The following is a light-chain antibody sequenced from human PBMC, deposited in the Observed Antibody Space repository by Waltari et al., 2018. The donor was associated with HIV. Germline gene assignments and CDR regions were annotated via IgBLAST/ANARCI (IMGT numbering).Light chain of an antibody. CDR1: QSVRSN. CDR2: AAS. J-gene: IGKJ1*01. V-gene: IGKV3-15*01. Sequence: EIVMTQSPATLSVSPGERATLSCRASQSVRSNLAWYQQKPVQAPRLLIYAASTRATGIPARFSGSGSGTEFSLTISSLQSEDFAVYYCQQYNNWWTFGQGTKVEIK. CDR3: QQYNNWWT.